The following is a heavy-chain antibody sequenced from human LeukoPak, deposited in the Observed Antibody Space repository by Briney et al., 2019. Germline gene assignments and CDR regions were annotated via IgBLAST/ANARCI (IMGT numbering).Heavy chain of an antibody. CDR1: GGSFSGYY. J-gene: IGHJ4*02. V-gene: IGHV4-34*01. Sequence: PSETLSLTCAVYGGSFSGYYWSWIRQPPGKGLEWIGEINHSGSTNYNPSLKSRVTILVDTSKNQSSLKLSSVTAADTAVYYCLWQNLYWGQGTLVTVSS. CDR3: LWQNLY. D-gene: IGHD2-21*01. CDR2: INHSGST.